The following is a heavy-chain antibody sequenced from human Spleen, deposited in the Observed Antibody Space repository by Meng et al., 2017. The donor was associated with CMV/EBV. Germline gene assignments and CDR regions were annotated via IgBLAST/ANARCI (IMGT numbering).Heavy chain of an antibody. D-gene: IGHD6-19*01. CDR3: AKAAGSSGWYPFDY. Sequence: GESLKISCAASGFTVSSNYMSWVRQAPGKGLEWVSVIYSGGSSTYYADSVKGRFTISRDNSKNTLYLQMNSLRAEDTAVYYCAKAAGSSGWYPFDYWGQGTLVTVSS. V-gene: IGHV3-23*03. CDR1: GFTVSSNY. CDR2: IYSGGSST. J-gene: IGHJ4*02.